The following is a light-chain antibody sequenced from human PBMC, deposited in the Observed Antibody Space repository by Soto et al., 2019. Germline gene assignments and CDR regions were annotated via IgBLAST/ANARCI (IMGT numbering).Light chain of an antibody. Sequence: QSVLTQPASVSGSPGQSITISCTVTRSEVGSYNLVSWYQQRPGSAPKLVISEVSRRPSGVSNRFSGSKSGITASLTISGLQAEDEADYYCCSYAGSTSFAVFGSGTKVTVL. J-gene: IGLJ1*01. CDR2: EVS. CDR1: RSEVGSYNL. V-gene: IGLV2-23*02. CDR3: CSYAGSTSFAV.